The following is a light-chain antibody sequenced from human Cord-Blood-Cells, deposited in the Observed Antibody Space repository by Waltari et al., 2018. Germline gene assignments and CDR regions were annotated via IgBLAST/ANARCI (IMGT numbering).Light chain of an antibody. Sequence: EIVMTQCPATLSVSPGERATLSCRASQSVSSNLAWYQQKPGQSPRLLIYGASTRATGIPARFSDSGSGTEFTLTISSLQSEDFAVYYCQQYNNWPYSFGQGTKLEIK. J-gene: IGKJ2*03. CDR3: QQYNNWPYS. CDR1: QSVSSN. V-gene: IGKV3-15*01. CDR2: GAS.